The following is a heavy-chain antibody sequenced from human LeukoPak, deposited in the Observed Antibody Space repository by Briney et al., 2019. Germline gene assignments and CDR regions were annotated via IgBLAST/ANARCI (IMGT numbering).Heavy chain of an antibody. CDR2: ISSSSSYI. V-gene: IGHV3-21*01. CDR3: ARSGRVYHPIPVRGSYYFDY. Sequence: GGSLRLSCAASGFTFSSYSMNWVRQAPGQGLEWVSSISSSSSYIYYADSVKGRFTISRDNAKNSLYLQMNSLRAEDTTLYYCARSGRVYHPIPVRGSYYFDYWGQGTLVTVSS. J-gene: IGHJ4*02. CDR1: GFTFSSYS. D-gene: IGHD2-2*02.